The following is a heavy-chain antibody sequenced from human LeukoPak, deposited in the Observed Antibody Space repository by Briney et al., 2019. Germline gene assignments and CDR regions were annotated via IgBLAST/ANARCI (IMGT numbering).Heavy chain of an antibody. V-gene: IGHV4-59*01. CDR3: ARGLAVAGTFDP. Sequence: SETLSLTCTVSGGSISSYYWSWIRQPPGKGLEWIGYIYYSGSTNYNPSLKSRVTISVDTSKNQFSLKLGSVTAADTAVCYCARGLAVAGTFDPWGQGTLVTVSS. J-gene: IGHJ5*02. CDR1: GGSISSYY. D-gene: IGHD6-19*01. CDR2: IYYSGST.